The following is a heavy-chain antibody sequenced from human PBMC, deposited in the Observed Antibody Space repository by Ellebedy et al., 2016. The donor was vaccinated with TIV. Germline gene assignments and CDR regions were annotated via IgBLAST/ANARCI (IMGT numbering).Heavy chain of an antibody. CDR2: INAGNGNT. CDR3: ARDERHYSDRSGYSAY. D-gene: IGHD3-22*01. J-gene: IGHJ4*02. V-gene: IGHV1-3*01. Sequence: ASVKVSCKASGYSFITYFIHWVRQAPGQRLEWLGWINAGNGNTKYSQKFQGRVTFTRDTSAIPAYMELSSLISEDTAVYFCARDERHYSDRSGYSAYWGQGTLVTVSS. CDR1: GYSFITYF.